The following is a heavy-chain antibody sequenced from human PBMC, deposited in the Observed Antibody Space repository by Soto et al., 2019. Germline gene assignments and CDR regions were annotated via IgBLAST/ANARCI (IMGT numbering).Heavy chain of an antibody. CDR1: GFTFSSYG. J-gene: IGHJ4*02. D-gene: IGHD6-25*01. CDR2: ISYDGSGK. CDR3: GAGQSFSDY. V-gene: IGHV3-30*03. Sequence: QVQLVESGGGVVQPGRSLRLSCAASGFTFSSYGMHWVRQAPGKGLEWVALISYDGSGKYYADSVKGRVTISTDNSKNTLYLQMNRLRVEDTAVYYCGAGQSFSDYWGQGALCTFSS.